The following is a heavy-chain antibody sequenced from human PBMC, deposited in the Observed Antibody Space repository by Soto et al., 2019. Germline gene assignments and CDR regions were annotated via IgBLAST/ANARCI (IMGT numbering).Heavy chain of an antibody. Sequence: QVHLVQSGAEVKKPGASVKVSCKGSGYAFTTYGITWVRQAPGQGLECMGWISAHNGNTNYARKHRGRVTVTRDASKSTAYMERRSLSSDDTAVYYCARGRYGEYWGQGARVTVSS. CDR1: GYAFTTYG. V-gene: IGHV1-18*01. J-gene: IGHJ4*02. CDR2: ISAHNGNT. D-gene: IGHD3-10*01. CDR3: ARGRYGEY.